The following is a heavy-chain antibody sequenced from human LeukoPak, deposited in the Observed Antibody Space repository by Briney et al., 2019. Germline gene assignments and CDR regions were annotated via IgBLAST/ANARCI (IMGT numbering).Heavy chain of an antibody. J-gene: IGHJ2*01. Sequence: PGGSLRLSCAASGFTFSSYAMHWVRQAPGKGLEWVAVISYDGSNKYYADSVKGRFTISRDNSKNTLYLQMNSLRAEDTAVYYCATALGVTYAGWYFDPWGRGTLVTVSS. CDR2: ISYDGSNK. CDR1: GFTFSSYA. CDR3: ATALGVTYAGWYFDP. D-gene: IGHD2-21*02. V-gene: IGHV3-30-3*01.